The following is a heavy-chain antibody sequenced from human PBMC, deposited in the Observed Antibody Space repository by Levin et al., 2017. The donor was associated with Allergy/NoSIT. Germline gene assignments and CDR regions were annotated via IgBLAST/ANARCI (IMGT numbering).Heavy chain of an antibody. D-gene: IGHD3-10*01. V-gene: IGHV1-46*01. Sequence: ASVKVSCKASGYTFTHYYIHWVRQAPGQGLEWMGIMNPNVGNATYAQKFQGRVTMTRDTSTSTAYMALSSMMSEDTAVYYCAINIWFGDFGDYWGQGSLVTVSS. J-gene: IGHJ4*02. CDR3: AINIWFGDFGDY. CDR1: GYTFTHYY. CDR2: MNPNVGNA.